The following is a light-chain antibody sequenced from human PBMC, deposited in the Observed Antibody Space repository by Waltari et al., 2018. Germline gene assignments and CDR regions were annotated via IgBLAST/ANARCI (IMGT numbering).Light chain of an antibody. CDR3: AAWDGSQFARV. J-gene: IGLJ3*02. CDR2: STN. CDR1: RSVIRRDH. V-gene: IGLV1-44*01. Sequence: QSVLTQPPSASGTPGQRALIPCSGSRSVIRRDHVHWYQQLPVTAPSLLIYSTNQRPSGVPYRFSGSKSGTSAFLAISGLQSEDESDYYCAAWDGSQFARVFGGGTKLSVL.